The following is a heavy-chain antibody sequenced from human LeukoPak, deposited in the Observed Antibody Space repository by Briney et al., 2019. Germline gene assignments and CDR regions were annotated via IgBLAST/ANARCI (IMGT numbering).Heavy chain of an antibody. Sequence: PGGSLRLSCAASGFTFSSYWMSWVRQGPGKGLEWVANIKPDGREKYYVASAKGRFTISRDNAKNSLYLQMNSLRAEDTAVYYCARTPDGRVSWFDPWGQGTLVTVSS. CDR3: ARTPDGRVSWFDP. CDR1: GFTFSSYW. D-gene: IGHD2-15*01. CDR2: IKPDGREK. V-gene: IGHV3-7*01. J-gene: IGHJ5*02.